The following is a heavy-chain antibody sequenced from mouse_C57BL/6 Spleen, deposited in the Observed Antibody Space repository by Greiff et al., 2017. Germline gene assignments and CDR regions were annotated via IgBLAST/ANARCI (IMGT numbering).Heavy chain of an antibody. V-gene: IGHV1-15*01. Sequence: QVQLKQSGAELVRPGASVTLSCKASGYTFTDYEMHWVKQTPVPGLEWIGAIDPETGGTAYNQKFKGKAILTADKSSSTAYMELRSLTSEDSAVYYCTRSLELGRAMDYWGQGTSVTVSS. CDR1: GYTFTDYE. CDR3: TRSLELGRAMDY. J-gene: IGHJ4*01. CDR2: IDPETGGT. D-gene: IGHD4-1*01.